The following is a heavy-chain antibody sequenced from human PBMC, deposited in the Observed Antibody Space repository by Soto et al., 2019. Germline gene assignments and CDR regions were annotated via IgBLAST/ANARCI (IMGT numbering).Heavy chain of an antibody. CDR3: ARTKCSGGSCYSWSLDY. D-gene: IGHD2-15*01. J-gene: IGHJ4*02. CDR2: RYYSEST. CDR1: GGSITTGGYY. Sequence: SLTCTVSGGSITTGGYYWSWIRQPPGKGLEWIGHRYYSESTYYNPSLKSRVSVSLDTSKNQFSLKLSFVTAADTAMYYCARTKCSGGSCYSWSLDYWGQGTQVTVSS. V-gene: IGHV4-31*03.